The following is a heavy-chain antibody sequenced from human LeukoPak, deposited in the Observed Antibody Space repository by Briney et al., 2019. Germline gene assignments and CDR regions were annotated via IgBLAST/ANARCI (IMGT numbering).Heavy chain of an antibody. J-gene: IGHJ6*02. Sequence: GGSLRLSCAASGFTFSSYGMHWVRQAPGKGLEWVAVIWYDGSNKYYADSVKGRFTISRDNSKNTLYLQMNSLRAEDTAVYYCARDLEYYLGSGSYYYYYYGMDVWGQGTTVTVSS. CDR3: ARDLEYYLGSGSYYYYYYGMDV. V-gene: IGHV3-33*01. CDR1: GFTFSSYG. D-gene: IGHD3-10*01. CDR2: IWYDGSNK.